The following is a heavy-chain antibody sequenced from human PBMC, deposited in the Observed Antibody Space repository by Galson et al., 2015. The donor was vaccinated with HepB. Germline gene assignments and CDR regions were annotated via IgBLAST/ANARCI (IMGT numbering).Heavy chain of an antibody. V-gene: IGHV1-3*01. CDR3: ARTNVAAAGPFDY. CDR2: INAGSGNT. D-gene: IGHD6-13*01. J-gene: IGHJ4*02. CDR1: GYAFTSYA. Sequence: SVKVSCKASGYAFTSYAMHWVRQAPGQRLEWMGWINAGSGNTKYSQKFQGRVTITRDTSASTAYMELSSLRSEDTAVYYCARTNVAAAGPFDYWGQGTLVTVSS.